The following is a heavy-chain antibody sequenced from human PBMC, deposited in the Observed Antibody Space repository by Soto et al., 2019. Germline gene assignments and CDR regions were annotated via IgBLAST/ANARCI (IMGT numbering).Heavy chain of an antibody. D-gene: IGHD3-22*01. V-gene: IGHV3-33*01. CDR2: IWYDGRYE. CDR3: ARDFHDNSVLRPNVAGF. CDR1: GFILRTYG. Sequence: QVQLVESGGGVVQPGRSLRLSCAASGFILRTYGMHCVRQAPGKGLEWVALIWYDGRYEYYADSVKGRFTISRDNSKNMLYLQMNSLRSEDTAVYYCARDFHDNSVLRPNVAGFWGQGTLVAVSS. J-gene: IGHJ4*02.